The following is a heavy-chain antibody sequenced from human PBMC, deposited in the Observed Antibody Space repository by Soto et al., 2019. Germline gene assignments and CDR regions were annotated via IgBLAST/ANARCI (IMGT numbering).Heavy chain of an antibody. V-gene: IGHV1-2*04. D-gene: IGHD3-9*01. Sequence: QVQLVQSGAEVKKPGASVKVSCKASGYTFTGDYMHWVRQAPGQGLEWMGWINPNSGGTIYAQTFQGWVTMTRDTSISTAYMELRRLRSDDTAVYYCARHTYVILTGYTLFDYWGQGTLVTVCS. CDR1: GYTFTGDY. CDR3: ARHTYVILTGYTLFDY. CDR2: INPNSGGT. J-gene: IGHJ4*02.